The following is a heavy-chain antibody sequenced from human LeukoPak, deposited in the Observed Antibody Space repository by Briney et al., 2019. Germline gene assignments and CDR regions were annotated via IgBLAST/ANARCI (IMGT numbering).Heavy chain of an antibody. CDR2: ISTDGSPT. Sequence: GGSLRLSCAASGFTFSSFWMHWVRQAPGKGLVWVSRISTDGSPTTYADSVKGRFTISGDNAKNTLYLQMNSLRADDTAVYYCARGYGGISDWYFDLWGRGTLVIVSS. CDR3: ARGYGGISDWYFDL. CDR1: GFTFSSFW. J-gene: IGHJ2*01. V-gene: IGHV3-74*01. D-gene: IGHD4-23*01.